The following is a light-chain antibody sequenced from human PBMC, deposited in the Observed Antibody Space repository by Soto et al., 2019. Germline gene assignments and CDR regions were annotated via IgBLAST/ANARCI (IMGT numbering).Light chain of an antibody. CDR1: QSVGSNY. V-gene: IGKV3-20*01. J-gene: IGKJ4*01. CDR3: QQYVSAPLT. Sequence: EIVLTQSPGTLSLSPGERATLSCRASQSVGSNYLAWYQQRPGQSPRLLISDASTRATGIADRFSGSGSGTDFTLTISRLEPEDFAVYYCQQYVSAPLTFGGGTKVDIK. CDR2: DAS.